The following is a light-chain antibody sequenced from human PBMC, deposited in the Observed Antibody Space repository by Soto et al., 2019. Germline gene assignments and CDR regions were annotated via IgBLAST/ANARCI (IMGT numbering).Light chain of an antibody. Sequence: QSALTQPASVSGSPGQSITISCTGTSSDVGGYNYVSWYQQHPGKAPKLMIYDVSYRPSGVSNRFSGSKSGNTASLTISGLQADDEADYYCSSYSSRSTVVFGAGTKLTVL. V-gene: IGLV2-14*03. CDR1: SSDVGGYNY. J-gene: IGLJ3*02. CDR2: DVS. CDR3: SSYSSRSTVV.